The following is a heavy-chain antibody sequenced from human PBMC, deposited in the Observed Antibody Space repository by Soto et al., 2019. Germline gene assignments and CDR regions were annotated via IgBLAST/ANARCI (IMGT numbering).Heavy chain of an antibody. Sequence: EVQLVESGGGLVQPGGSLRLSCAASGFSFSSYDIQWVRQAAGKGLEWVSAIGTAGDTHYSGSVKGRFTISRENAKDSSYLQMNXLRVEDTAVYXCAXXPSGWGXDVWXQGTTVTISS. J-gene: IGHJ6*02. CDR3: AXXPSGWGXDV. V-gene: IGHV3-13*01. CDR1: GFSFSSYD. CDR2: IGTAGDT. D-gene: IGHD2-15*01.